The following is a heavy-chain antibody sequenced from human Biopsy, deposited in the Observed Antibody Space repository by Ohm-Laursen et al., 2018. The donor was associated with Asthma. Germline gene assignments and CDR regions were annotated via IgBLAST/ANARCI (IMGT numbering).Heavy chain of an antibody. J-gene: IGHJ6*02. D-gene: IGHD3-10*01. CDR2: TFYSGCD. CDR1: GGSVSTGSYY. V-gene: IGHV4-61*01. Sequence: SDTLSLTCTVSGGSVSTGSYYWSWIRQPPGKGLEWLRYTFYSGCDKYNPSLKSRVPISVDTSKNQFSLRLNSVSAADTAVYYCARGPNYHGSGRAPIGMDVWGQGTTVTVSS. CDR3: ARGPNYHGSGRAPIGMDV.